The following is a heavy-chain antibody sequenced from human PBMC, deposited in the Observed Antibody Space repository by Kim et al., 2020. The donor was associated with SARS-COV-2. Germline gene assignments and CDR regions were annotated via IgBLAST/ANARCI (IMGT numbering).Heavy chain of an antibody. CDR3: ARGVRDCVWGSRQMDH. D-gene: IGHD3-16*01. CDR1: GFVFSDYG. Sequence: GGSLRLSCAASGFVFSDYGMHWVRQAPGKRPDWVAVISYDGNLKYYADSLKDRFAVSRDNSKNKVYLQMNSLRLDDTAMYYCARGVRDCVWGSRQMDHWG. CDR2: ISYDGNLK. J-gene: IGHJ4*01. V-gene: IGHV3-30*03.